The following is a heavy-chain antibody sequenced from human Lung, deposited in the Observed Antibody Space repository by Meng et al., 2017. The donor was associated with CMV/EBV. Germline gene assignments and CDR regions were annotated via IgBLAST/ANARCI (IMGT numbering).Heavy chain of an antibody. J-gene: IGHJ4*02. D-gene: IGHD3-10*01. Sequence: GGSXRLSCAASGYAFSSFQMNWVRQSAGKGLEWIAAISSSSMNQYYGDLVKGRFTISRDNGRNSVFLQMNSLRADDTAKYYCTRDFGSRGFDFWGQGTVVTVSS. CDR1: GYAFSSFQ. CDR2: ISSSSMNQ. CDR3: TRDFGSRGFDF. V-gene: IGHV3-21*01.